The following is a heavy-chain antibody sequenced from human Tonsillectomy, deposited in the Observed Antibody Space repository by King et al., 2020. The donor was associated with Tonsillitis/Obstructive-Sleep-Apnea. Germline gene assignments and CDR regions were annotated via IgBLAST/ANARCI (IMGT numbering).Heavy chain of an antibody. CDR3: ARERVPAATRGGYYMDV. V-gene: IGHV3-21*01. Sequence: VQLVESGGGLVKPGGSLRISCAASGFTVSSDSMNWVRQAPGNGLEWVASISSSISYIYYADSVNGRFTISRDNAKNSLYLQRNSLRAEETAVYYCARERVPAATRGGYYMDVWGKGTTVTVSS. D-gene: IGHD2-2*01. CDR2: ISSSISYI. J-gene: IGHJ6*03. CDR1: GFTVSSDS.